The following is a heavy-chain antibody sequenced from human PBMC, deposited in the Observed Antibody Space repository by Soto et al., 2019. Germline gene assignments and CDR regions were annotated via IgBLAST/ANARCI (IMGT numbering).Heavy chain of an antibody. D-gene: IGHD6-13*01. Sequence: ASETLSLTCAVSSGSISSSNWWSWVRQPPGKGLEWIGEIYHSGSTNYNPSLKSRVTISVDKSKNQFSLKLSSVTAADTAVYYCARSNRIAAAGSGFDYWGQGTLVTVSS. V-gene: IGHV4-4*02. J-gene: IGHJ4*02. CDR1: SGSISSSNW. CDR2: IYHSGST. CDR3: ARSNRIAAAGSGFDY.